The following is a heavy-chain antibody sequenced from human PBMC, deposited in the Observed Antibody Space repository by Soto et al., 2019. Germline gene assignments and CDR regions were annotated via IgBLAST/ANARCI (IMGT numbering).Heavy chain of an antibody. D-gene: IGHD3-10*01. CDR2: ISVSGSSA. V-gene: IGHV3-23*01. Sequence: PGGSLRLSCAASGFTVSSYVMSWVRQAPGKGLEWVSGISVSGSSAYYADSVKGRFTISRDISKNTLYLQMNSPRVEDTAVYYCAKGNSMFRDNLFDPWGQGTLVTVSS. CDR3: AKGNSMFRDNLFDP. CDR1: GFTVSSYV. J-gene: IGHJ5*02.